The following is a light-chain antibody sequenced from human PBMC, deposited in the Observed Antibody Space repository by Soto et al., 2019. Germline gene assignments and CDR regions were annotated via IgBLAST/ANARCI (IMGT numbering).Light chain of an antibody. CDR2: GAS. CDR3: QQYAEYST. Sequence: DIHLTQSPSSLSASVGDRVTMTCRASGRVGSSLAWYQKKAGEAPKLLFHGASTAAPDVPLRFSASGSGTEFTLVIDSMKAGDFGPFYCQQYAEYSTFGRGTRLEI. J-gene: IGKJ2*01. CDR1: GRVGSS. V-gene: IGKV1-5*01.